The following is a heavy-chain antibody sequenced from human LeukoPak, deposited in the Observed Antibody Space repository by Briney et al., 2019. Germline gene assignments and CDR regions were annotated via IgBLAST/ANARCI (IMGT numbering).Heavy chain of an antibody. Sequence: ASVKVPCKALGYPFISFYIHWMRQAPGRGREWMGWINPSEGATRYAPKFQGRVTMTGDTSTSTVYMDLSSLTSDDTAVYFCARDECAGGCINVFDHWGQGTLVTVSS. V-gene: IGHV1-2*02. CDR1: GYPFISFY. CDR2: INPSEGAT. D-gene: IGHD2-8*02. CDR3: ARDECAGGCINVFDH. J-gene: IGHJ5*02.